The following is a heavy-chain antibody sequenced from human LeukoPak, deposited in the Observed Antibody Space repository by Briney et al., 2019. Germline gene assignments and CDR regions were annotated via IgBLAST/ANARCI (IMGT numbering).Heavy chain of an antibody. D-gene: IGHD6-19*01. CDR2: IYYSGST. J-gene: IGHJ4*02. CDR3: ARDVGEVTGTHFDY. V-gene: IGHV4-61*08. Sequence: SETLSLTCTVSGGSISSGGYYWSWIRQHPGKGLEWIGYIYYSGSTNYNPSLKGRVTISLDTSENQFSLNLSSVTPADTALYFCARDVGEVTGTHFDYWGQGTLVTVSS. CDR1: GGSISSGGYY.